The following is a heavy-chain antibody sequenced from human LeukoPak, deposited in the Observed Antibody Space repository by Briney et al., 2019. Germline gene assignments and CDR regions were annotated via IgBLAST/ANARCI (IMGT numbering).Heavy chain of an antibody. V-gene: IGHV3-7*01. Sequence: GGSLRLTCTASGFTFSDYWMTWVRQAPGKGPEWVANIKQDGSDKYYVDSVKGRFTISRDNAKNALYLQVNSLRPEDTAVYYCARGEFAWIQGSYGLNVWGQGTTVTVSS. CDR1: GFTFSDYW. CDR3: ARGEFAWIQGSYGLNV. J-gene: IGHJ6*02. D-gene: IGHD5-18*01. CDR2: IKQDGSDK.